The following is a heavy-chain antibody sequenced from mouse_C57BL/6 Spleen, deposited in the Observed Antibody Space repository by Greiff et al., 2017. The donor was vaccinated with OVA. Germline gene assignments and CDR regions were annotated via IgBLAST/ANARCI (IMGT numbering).Heavy chain of an antibody. CDR2: IHPNSGST. V-gene: IGHV1-64*01. J-gene: IGHJ4*01. Sequence: QVQLKQPGAELVKPGASVKLSCKASGYTFTSYWMHWVKQRPGQGLEWIGMIHPNSGSTNYNEKFKSKATLTVDKSSSTAYMQLSSLTSEDSAVYYCARVRDYDYAMDYWGQGTSVTVSS. CDR3: ARVRDYDYAMDY. D-gene: IGHD2-4*01. CDR1: GYTFTSYW.